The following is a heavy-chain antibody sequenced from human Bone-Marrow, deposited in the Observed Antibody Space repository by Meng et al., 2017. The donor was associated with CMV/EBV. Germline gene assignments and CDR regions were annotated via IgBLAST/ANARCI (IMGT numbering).Heavy chain of an antibody. D-gene: IGHD3-16*01. CDR2: INPYSGDP. Sequence: ASVKVSCKASEYTFIDHHMHWVRQAPGQGLEWMGWINPYSGDPKYAHNFQGRVTLTRDTSISTAYMDLSRLRPDDTAVYYCATGCIMIREYHHHGVDFWGQGTMVTVSS. CDR1: EYTFIDHH. J-gene: IGHJ6*02. CDR3: ATGCIMIREYHHHGVDF. V-gene: IGHV1-2*02.